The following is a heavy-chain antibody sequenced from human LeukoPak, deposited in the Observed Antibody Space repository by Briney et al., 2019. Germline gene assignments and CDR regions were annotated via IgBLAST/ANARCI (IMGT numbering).Heavy chain of an antibody. Sequence: PGRSLRLSCTASGFNFGDYGLTWVRQAPGKGLEWLGFIRSKSYGGTAEYAASVRGGFIISRDDSKSIAYLQINSLKTEDTGVYFCSRGDSGSSWGQGTLVTVSS. D-gene: IGHD3-10*01. CDR1: GFNFGDYG. CDR3: SRGDSGSS. J-gene: IGHJ5*02. CDR2: IRSKSYGGTA. V-gene: IGHV3-49*04.